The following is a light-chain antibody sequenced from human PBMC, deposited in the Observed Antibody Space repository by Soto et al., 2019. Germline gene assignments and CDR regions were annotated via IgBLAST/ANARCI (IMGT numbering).Light chain of an antibody. V-gene: IGKV3-15*01. CDR1: QSISSN. J-gene: IGKJ4*01. CDR2: RTS. Sequence: EIVMTQSPATLSVSPGERATLSCRASQSISSNLAWYQQKPGQAPRLLMFRTSSRATGFPARFSGSGSGTEFNLTISSLQSEDFGVYYYQQYNNWPRATFGGGTKVDIK. CDR3: QQYNNWPRAT.